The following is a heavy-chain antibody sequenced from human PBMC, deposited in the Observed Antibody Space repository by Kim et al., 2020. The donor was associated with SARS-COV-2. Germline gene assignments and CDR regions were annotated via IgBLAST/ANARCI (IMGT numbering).Heavy chain of an antibody. CDR3: ARDQLYGDYEDY. Sequence: NNRRRLPGRVTITADKSTSTAYMELSSLGAEDTAVYYCARDQLYGDYEDYWGQGTLVTVSS. D-gene: IGHD4-17*01. V-gene: IGHV1-69*04. J-gene: IGHJ4*02.